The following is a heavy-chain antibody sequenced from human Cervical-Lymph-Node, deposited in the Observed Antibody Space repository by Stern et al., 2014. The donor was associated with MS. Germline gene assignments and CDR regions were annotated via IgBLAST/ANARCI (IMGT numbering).Heavy chain of an antibody. Sequence: EVQLEESGGALVQPGGSLRLSCAASGFTFSSYWMNWVRQAPGKGLEWVANIEQDGSEKNYVDSVKGRFTISRDNAQHSVYLQMNSLRAEDTAIYYCAGGTGWLQPHWGQGTLVTVSS. CDR3: AGGTGWLQPH. J-gene: IGHJ4*02. CDR2: IEQDGSEK. CDR1: GFTFSSYW. V-gene: IGHV3-7*01. D-gene: IGHD5-24*01.